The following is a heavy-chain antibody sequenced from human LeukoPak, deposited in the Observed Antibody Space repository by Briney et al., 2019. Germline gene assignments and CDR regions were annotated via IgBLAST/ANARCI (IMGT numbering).Heavy chain of an antibody. CDR2: ISGSGSNT. V-gene: IGHV3-11*05. J-gene: IGHJ5*02. Sequence: GGSLRLSCAASGFTFSDYYMSWIRQAPGKGLEWVSFISGSGSNTKYADSVKGRFTISRDNAKNSLYLQMNSLRAEDTAVYYCVRDSAHTVVVPAVIPPGLDNWFDPWGQGTLVTVSS. CDR3: VRDSAHTVVVPAVIPPGLDNWFDP. D-gene: IGHD2-2*01. CDR1: GFTFSDYY.